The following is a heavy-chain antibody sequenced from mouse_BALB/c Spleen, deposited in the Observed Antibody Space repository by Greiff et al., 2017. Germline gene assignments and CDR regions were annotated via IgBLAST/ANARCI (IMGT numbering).Heavy chain of an antibody. Sequence: EVKLEESGPSLVKPSQTLSLTCSVTGDSITSGYWNWIRKFPGNKLEYMGYISYSGSTYYNPSLKSRIAITRDTSKNQYYLQLNSVTTEDTATYYCARSGDRYGPFDYWGQGTTLTVSS. CDR3: ARSGDRYGPFDY. CDR1: GDSITSGY. D-gene: IGHD2-14*01. CDR2: ISYSGST. V-gene: IGHV3-8*02. J-gene: IGHJ2*01.